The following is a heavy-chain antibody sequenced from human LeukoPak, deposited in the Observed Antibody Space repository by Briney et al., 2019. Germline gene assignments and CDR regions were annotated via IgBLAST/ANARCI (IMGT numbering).Heavy chain of an antibody. D-gene: IGHD2-21*02. CDR1: GGTFSSHF. CDR2: INPIFGTD. Sequence: ASVKVSCKASGGTFSSHFISWVRQAPGQGLEWMGGINPIFGTDHYAQKFQDRVTITADTSTNTVYMELSNLRSEDTAMYYCARDEEGDCGGDCYNWFAPWGQGTLVTVSS. CDR3: ARDEEGDCGGDCYNWFAP. V-gene: IGHV1-69*06. J-gene: IGHJ5*02.